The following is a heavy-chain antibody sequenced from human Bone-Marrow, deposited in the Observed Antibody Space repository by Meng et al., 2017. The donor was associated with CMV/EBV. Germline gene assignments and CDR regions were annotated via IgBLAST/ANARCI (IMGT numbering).Heavy chain of an antibody. CDR1: GGSFSGYY. D-gene: IGHD1-14*01. CDR2: INHSGST. V-gene: IGHV4-34*01. CDR3: ASIPHPSRRTHITDFDY. J-gene: IGHJ4*02. Sequence: QVRLLQWGAGLLKPSQTLSLTCAVYGGSFSGYYWSWIRQPPGKGLEWIGEINHSGSTNYNPSLKSRVTISVDTSKNQFSLKLSSVTAADTAVYYCASIPHPSRRTHITDFDYWGQGTLVTVSS.